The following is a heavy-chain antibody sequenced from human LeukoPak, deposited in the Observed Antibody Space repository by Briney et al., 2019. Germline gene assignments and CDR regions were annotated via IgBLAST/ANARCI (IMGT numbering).Heavy chain of an antibody. CDR1: GGSISSGSYY. D-gene: IGHD3-22*01. Sequence: SQTLSLTCTVSGGSISSGSYYWSWIRQPAGKGLEWIGRIYTSGSTNYNPSLKSRVTISVDTSKNQFSLKLSPVTAADTAVYYCAHTQAYYDSSGYYRDYWGQGTLVTVSS. J-gene: IGHJ4*02. CDR3: AHTQAYYDSSGYYRDY. V-gene: IGHV4-61*02. CDR2: IYTSGST.